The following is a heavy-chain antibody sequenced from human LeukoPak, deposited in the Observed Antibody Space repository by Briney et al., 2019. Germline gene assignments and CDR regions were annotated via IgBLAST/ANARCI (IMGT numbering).Heavy chain of an antibody. Sequence: GGSLRLSCAASGFTFSSYEMNWVRQAPGKGLEWVSYISSSGSTIYYADSVKGRFTISRDNAKNSLYLQMSSLRAEDTAVYYSARDSTLGYYGSGSYYNVQIDYWGQGNLVTVSS. J-gene: IGHJ4*02. CDR1: GFTFSSYE. CDR3: ARDSTLGYYGSGSYYNVQIDY. D-gene: IGHD3-10*01. V-gene: IGHV3-48*03. CDR2: ISSSGSTI.